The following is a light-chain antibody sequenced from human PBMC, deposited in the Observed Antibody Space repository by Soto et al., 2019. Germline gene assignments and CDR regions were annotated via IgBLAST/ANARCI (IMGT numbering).Light chain of an antibody. CDR1: QSIGSH. J-gene: IGKJ1*01. Sequence: IQMTQSPSSLSASVEDRVTIICRAGQSIGSHLNWYQQKPGKAPKLLIFAASSLQSGVPSRFSGSRSGPDFTLTISSLQPEDFATYYCQQSYSSPPTFGQGTKVEIK. CDR2: AAS. CDR3: QQSYSSPPT. V-gene: IGKV1-39*01.